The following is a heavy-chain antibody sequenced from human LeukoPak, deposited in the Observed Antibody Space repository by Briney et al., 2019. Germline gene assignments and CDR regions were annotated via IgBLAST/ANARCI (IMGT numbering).Heavy chain of an antibody. CDR1: GGSISSGSYY. J-gene: IGHJ4*02. D-gene: IGHD6-13*01. CDR3: ATALYSSSWYAIDY. V-gene: IGHV4-61*02. Sequence: SETLSLTCTVSGGSISSGSYYWSWIRQPAGKGLEWIGRIYTSGSTNYNPSLKSRVTISVDTSKNQFSLKLSSVTAAYTAVYYCATALYSSSWYAIDYWGQGTLVTVSS. CDR2: IYTSGST.